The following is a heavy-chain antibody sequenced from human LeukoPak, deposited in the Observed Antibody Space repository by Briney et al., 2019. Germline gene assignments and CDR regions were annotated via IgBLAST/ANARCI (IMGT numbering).Heavy chain of an antibody. V-gene: IGHV4-4*09. Sequence: SETLSLTCTVSGDSINDHYWSWIRQPPGEGLEWIGYIYSSVSTNYNPSLKSRVTISVDTSKNQFSLKLSSVTAADTAVYYCASRGYYDILTGYTPFDYWGQGTLVTVSS. D-gene: IGHD3-9*01. CDR2: IYSSVST. CDR3: ASRGYYDILTGYTPFDY. CDR1: GDSINDHY. J-gene: IGHJ4*02.